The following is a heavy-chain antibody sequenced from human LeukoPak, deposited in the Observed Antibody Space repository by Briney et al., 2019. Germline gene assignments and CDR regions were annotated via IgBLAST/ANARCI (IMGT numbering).Heavy chain of an antibody. CDR2: IYSGGST. CDR1: GFTVSSNH. J-gene: IGHJ4*02. D-gene: IGHD1-1*01. V-gene: IGHV3-53*01. Sequence: GGSRRLSCAASGFTVSSNHMSWVRQAPGKGLEWVSVIYSGGSTDYADSVKGRFTISRDNLKNTLYLQMNTLRAEDTAVYYCARGPAGYNWGQGTLVTVSS. CDR3: ARGPAGYN.